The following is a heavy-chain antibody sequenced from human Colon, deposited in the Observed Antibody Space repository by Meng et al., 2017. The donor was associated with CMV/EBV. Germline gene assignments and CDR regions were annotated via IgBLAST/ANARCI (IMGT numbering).Heavy chain of an antibody. Sequence: GSLRLSCAVYGGSFSGYYWSWSRQPPGKGLEWIGEINHSGSTNYNPSLKSRVTISVDTSKNQFSLKLSSVTAADTAVYSCARSNPGPWGQGTLVTVSS. CDR2: INHSGST. V-gene: IGHV4-34*01. CDR1: GGSFSGYY. D-gene: IGHD3-10*01. J-gene: IGHJ4*02. CDR3: ARSNPGP.